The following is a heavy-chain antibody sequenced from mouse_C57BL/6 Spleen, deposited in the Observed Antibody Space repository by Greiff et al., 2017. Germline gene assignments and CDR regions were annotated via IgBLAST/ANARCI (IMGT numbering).Heavy chain of an antibody. V-gene: IGHV1-80*01. D-gene: IGHD3-1*01. J-gene: IGHJ4*01. Sequence: VQLQQSGAELVKPGASVKISCKASGYAFSSYWMNWVKQRPGKGLEWIGQIYPGDGDTNYNGKFKGKATLTADKSASTAYMQLSSLTSEDSAVYFCAREGLGGEDYAMDYWGQGTSVTVSS. CDR1: GYAFSSYW. CDR3: AREGLGGEDYAMDY. CDR2: IYPGDGDT.